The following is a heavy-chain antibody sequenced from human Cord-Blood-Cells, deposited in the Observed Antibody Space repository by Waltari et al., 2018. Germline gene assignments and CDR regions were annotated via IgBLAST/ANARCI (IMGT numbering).Heavy chain of an antibody. V-gene: IGHV4-38-2*02. Sequence: QVQLQESGPGLVKPSETLSLTCTVSGYSISSGYYWGWIRQPPAKGMEWIGSSYHSGSTYYNPSLKRRVTISVDTSKNQFSLKLSSVTAADTAVYYCARGRVYDIVVVPAAKGAFDIWGQGTMVTVSS. D-gene: IGHD2-2*01. CDR2: SYHSGST. CDR1: GYSISSGYY. J-gene: IGHJ3*02. CDR3: ARGRVYDIVVVPAAKGAFDI.